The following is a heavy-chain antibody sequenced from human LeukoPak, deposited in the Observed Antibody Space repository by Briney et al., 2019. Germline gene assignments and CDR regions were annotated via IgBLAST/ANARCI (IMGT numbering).Heavy chain of an antibody. Sequence: GGSLRLSCAASGFTFSSYAMHWVRQAPGKGLECVSGISGSGGSTYYADSVKGRYTISRDNSKNTLYLQMNSLRAEDTAVYYCAKVTSPMTTVTAGWFDPWGQGTLVTVSS. J-gene: IGHJ5*02. CDR1: GFTFSSYA. V-gene: IGHV3-23*01. CDR2: ISGSGGST. CDR3: AKVTSPMTTVTAGWFDP. D-gene: IGHD4-17*01.